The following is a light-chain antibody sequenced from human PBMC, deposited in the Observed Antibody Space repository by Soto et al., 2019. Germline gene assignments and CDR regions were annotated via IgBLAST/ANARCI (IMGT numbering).Light chain of an antibody. CDR2: AAS. V-gene: IGKV1-6*01. CDR3: LQLYNFSWT. J-gene: IGKJ1*01. Sequence: AIQLTQSPSSLSASVGDGVTISCRASQGIGDDLAWYQQKPGKAPRLLIFAASNLQSGVPSRFSGSGSGTDFTLTISRLQPEDFATYYCLQLYNFSWTFGQGTKVDIK. CDR1: QGIGDD.